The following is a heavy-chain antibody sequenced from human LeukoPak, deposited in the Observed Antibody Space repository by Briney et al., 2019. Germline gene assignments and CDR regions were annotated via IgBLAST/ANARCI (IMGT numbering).Heavy chain of an antibody. CDR3: AKSLSSFTYGDYYYYGMDV. J-gene: IGHJ6*02. CDR2: VSWNSGRI. D-gene: IGHD4-17*01. CDR1: GFTFDDYA. V-gene: IGHV3-9*01. Sequence: GGSLRLSCAASGFTFDDYAMLWVRQAPGKGLEGVSGVSWNSGRIGSADSVKGRFTISRDNAKNSLYLQMTSLRAEDPALYYCAKSLSSFTYGDYYYYGMDVWGQGTTVTVSS.